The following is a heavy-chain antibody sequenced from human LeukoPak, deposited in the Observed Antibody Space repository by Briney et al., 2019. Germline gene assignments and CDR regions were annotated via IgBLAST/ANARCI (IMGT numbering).Heavy chain of an antibody. CDR2: INPNSGGT. J-gene: IGHJ3*02. V-gene: IGHV1-2*02. CDR1: GYTFTGYY. D-gene: IGHD3-22*01. Sequence: ASVTVSCKASGYTFTGYYMHWVRQAPGQGLEWMGWINPNSGGTNYAQKVQGRVTMTRDTSISTAYMELSRLRSDDTAVYYCARDLGYYDSSGYYYEADDAFDIWGQGTMVTVSS. CDR3: ARDLGYYDSSGYYYEADDAFDI.